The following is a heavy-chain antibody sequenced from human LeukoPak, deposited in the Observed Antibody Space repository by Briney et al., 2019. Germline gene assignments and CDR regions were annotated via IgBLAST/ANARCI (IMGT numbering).Heavy chain of an antibody. CDR2: IGGRGGST. CDR3: GKEGGA. V-gene: IGHV3-23*01. D-gene: IGHD3-16*01. CDR1: GFRFSDYT. Sequence: PGGSLRLSCAASGFRFSDYTMTWVRQAPGKGPEWVSAIGGRGGSTYYADSLGGRFTISRDNSKDMLYLQVNSLKVEDMATYYCGKEGGAWGQGTKVTVSS. J-gene: IGHJ5*02.